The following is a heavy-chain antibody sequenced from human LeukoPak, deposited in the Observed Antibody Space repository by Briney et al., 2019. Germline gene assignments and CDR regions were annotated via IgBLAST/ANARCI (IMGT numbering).Heavy chain of an antibody. D-gene: IGHD4-17*01. V-gene: IGHV1-69*13. Sequence: SVKVSCKASGYTFTSYGISWVRQAPGQGLEWMGGIIPIFGTANYAQKFQGRVTITADESTSTAYMELSSLRSEDTAVYYCARDSDYGDLNDYWGQGTLVTVSS. CDR3: ARDSDYGDLNDY. CDR1: GYTFTSYG. CDR2: IIPIFGTA. J-gene: IGHJ4*02.